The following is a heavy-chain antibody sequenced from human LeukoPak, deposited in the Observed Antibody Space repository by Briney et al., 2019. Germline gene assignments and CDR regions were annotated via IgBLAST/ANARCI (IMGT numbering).Heavy chain of an antibody. CDR1: GFTFSDFW. CDR3: AKKGQADDGGKPD. CDR2: IKEDGTEK. J-gene: IGHJ4*02. V-gene: IGHV3-7*03. Sequence: PGGSLRLSCAGSGFTFSDFWMTWVRQTPGKGLEWVANIKEDGTEKNLVDSVKGRFTISRDNTKNSLYLQMNSLRADDTAVYYCAKKGQADDGGKPDWGQGTLVTVSS.